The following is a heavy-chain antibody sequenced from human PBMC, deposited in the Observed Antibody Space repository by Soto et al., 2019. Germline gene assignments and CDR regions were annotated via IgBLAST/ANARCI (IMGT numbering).Heavy chain of an antibody. J-gene: IGHJ5*02. V-gene: IGHV4-34*12. CDR3: ASRPFRRGFDP. CDR2: IIHRGST. Sequence: PSETLSLTYAVYGGSFSCYYWSWIRQPPGKGLEWIGEIIHRGSTNYNPSLKSRVTISVDASKNQFSLKRSSVTAADTAVYYCASRPFRRGFDPWGQGTLVTVSS. CDR1: GGSFSCYY.